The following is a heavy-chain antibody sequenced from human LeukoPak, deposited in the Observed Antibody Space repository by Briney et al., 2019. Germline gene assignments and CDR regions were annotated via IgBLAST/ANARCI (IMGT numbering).Heavy chain of an antibody. CDR3: ARHHGVGAMGIDAFDI. CDR2: VYYSGST. J-gene: IGHJ3*02. CDR1: GGSISSSSYF. V-gene: IGHV4-39*01. Sequence: KPSETLSLTCTVSGGSISSSSYFWGWIRQPPGKGLEWIGSVYYSGSTYYNPSLKSRVTISVDTSKNQFSLRLGSVTAADTAVYYCARHHGVGAMGIDAFDIWGQGTMVTVSS. D-gene: IGHD1-26*01.